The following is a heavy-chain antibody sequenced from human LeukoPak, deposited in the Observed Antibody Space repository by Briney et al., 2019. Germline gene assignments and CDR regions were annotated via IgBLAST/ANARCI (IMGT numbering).Heavy chain of an antibody. V-gene: IGHV1-18*01. Sequence: ASVKVSCKASGYTFRSYDISWVRQAPGQGLEWMGWISASNVNTNYAQKLQGRVTMTTDTSTATAYMELRSLRPDDTAVYYCVRVANGVSLGAFDIWGQGTMVTVSS. CDR1: GYTFRSYD. CDR3: VRVANGVSLGAFDI. CDR2: ISASNVNT. J-gene: IGHJ3*02. D-gene: IGHD3-16*01.